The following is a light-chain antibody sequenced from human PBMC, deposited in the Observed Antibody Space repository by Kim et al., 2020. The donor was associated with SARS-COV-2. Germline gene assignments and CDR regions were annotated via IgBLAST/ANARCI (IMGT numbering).Light chain of an antibody. J-gene: IGLJ2*01. CDR3: SSYAGSNNLV. V-gene: IGLV2-8*01. CDR1: RRDVGGYNY. CDR2: EVS. Sequence: GQSGPISCTGTRRDVGGYNYVSWYQQHPGEAPKLMIYEVSKRPSGVPDRFSGSKSGNTASLTVSGLQAEDEADYYCSSYAGSNNLVFGGGTQLTVL.